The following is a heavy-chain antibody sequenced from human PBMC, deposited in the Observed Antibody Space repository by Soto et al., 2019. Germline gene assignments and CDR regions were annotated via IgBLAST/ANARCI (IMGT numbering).Heavy chain of an antibody. V-gene: IGHV3-30*18. J-gene: IGHJ4*02. CDR3: AKAFGIWSGYSDY. CDR1: GFLFSNYG. CDR2: ISYDGSDE. Sequence: QVQLVESGGGVVQPGRSLRLSCAASGFLFSNYGMHWVRQAPGKGLEWVAVISYDGSDEYYAHSVKGRFTISRDKSTNTLYLQMNSLRAEDTAVYYCAKAFGIWSGYSDYWGQGTLVTVSS. D-gene: IGHD3-3*01.